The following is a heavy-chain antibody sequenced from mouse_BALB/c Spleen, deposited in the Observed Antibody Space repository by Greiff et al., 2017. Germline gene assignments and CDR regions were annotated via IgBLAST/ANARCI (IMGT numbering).Heavy chain of an antibody. CDR1: GFTFSDYY. V-gene: IGHV5-4*02. J-gene: IGHJ1*01. D-gene: IGHD1-1*01. CDR2: ISDGGSYT. CDR3: ARDYYGSRYFDV. Sequence: EVKLMESGGGLVKPGGSLKLSCAASGFTFSDYYMYWVRQTPEKRLEWVATISDGGSYTYYPDSVKGRFTISRDNAKNNLYLQMSSLKSEDTAMYYCARDYYGSRYFDVWGAGTTVTVSS.